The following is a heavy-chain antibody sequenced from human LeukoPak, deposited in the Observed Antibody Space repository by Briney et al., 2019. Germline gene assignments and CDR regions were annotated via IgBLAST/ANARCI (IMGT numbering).Heavy chain of an antibody. CDR2: ISGSGGSS. J-gene: IGHJ6*03. CDR3: AKGSYCSSTSCYSWHYYYYMDV. D-gene: IGHD2-2*02. CDR1: GFTFTNYA. V-gene: IGHV3-23*01. Sequence: GGSLRLSCAASGFTFTNYAMNWVRQAPGKGLEWVSAISGSGGSSSYADSVRGRFTISRDNSNNMLYLQMNSLRAEDTAVYYCAKGSYCSSTSCYSWHYYYYMDVWGKGTTVTVSS.